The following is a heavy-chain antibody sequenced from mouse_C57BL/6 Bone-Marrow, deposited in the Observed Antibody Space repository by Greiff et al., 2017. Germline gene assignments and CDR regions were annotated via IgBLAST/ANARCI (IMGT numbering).Heavy chain of an antibody. J-gene: IGHJ2*01. CDR1: GYTFTSYW. V-gene: IGHV1-69*01. CDR3: ERVDY. CDR2: IDPSDSYT. Sequence: QVQLQQPGAELVKPGASVKLSCKASGYTFTSYWMHWVKQRPGQGLEWIVNIDPSDSYTNYNQKFKGKSTLTVDKSSSTAYMQLSSLTSEDSAVYYCERVDYGGQGTALTGSS.